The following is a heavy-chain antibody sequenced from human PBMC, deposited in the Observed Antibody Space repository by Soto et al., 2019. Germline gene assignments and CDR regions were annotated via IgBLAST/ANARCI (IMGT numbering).Heavy chain of an antibody. CDR3: ARVTGLAYCGGDCYEDPYYFDY. CDR1: GGSVSSGSYY. D-gene: IGHD2-21*02. V-gene: IGHV4-61*01. J-gene: IGHJ4*02. CDR2: FYYSGST. Sequence: PSETLSLTCTVSGGSVSSGSYYWSWIRQPPGKGLEWIGYFYYSGSTDYNPSLKSRVTISVDTSKNQFSLKLSSVTAADTAVYYCARVTGLAYCGGDCYEDPYYFDYWGQGTLVTVSS.